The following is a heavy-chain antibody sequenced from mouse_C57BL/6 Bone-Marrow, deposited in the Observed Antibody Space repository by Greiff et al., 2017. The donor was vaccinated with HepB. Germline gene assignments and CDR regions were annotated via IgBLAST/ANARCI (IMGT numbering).Heavy chain of an antibody. CDR3: ARPCDRFAY. Sequence: EVMLVESGGDLVKPGGSLKISCAASGFTFSSYGMSWVRQTPDKRLEWVATISSGGSYNYYPDNVKGRFTISRYNAKNTLYLQMSSLKSEDTAMYYCARPCDRFAYWGQGTLVTVSA. CDR1: GFTFSSYG. D-gene: IGHD2-13*01. CDR2: ISSGGSYN. J-gene: IGHJ3*01. V-gene: IGHV5-6*02.